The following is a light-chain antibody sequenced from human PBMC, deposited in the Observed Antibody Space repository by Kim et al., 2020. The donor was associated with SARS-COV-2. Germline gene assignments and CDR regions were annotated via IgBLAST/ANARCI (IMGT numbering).Light chain of an antibody. CDR3: QQSYTVPIT. CDR2: AAS. J-gene: IGKJ4*01. V-gene: IGKV1-39*01. CDR1: QSISTF. Sequence: DIQMTQTPSSLSASVGDRVTITCRASQSISTFLNWYHQRPGKAPRLLISAASSLRSGVPSRFRGSGSGAVFTLTVSRLQPEDFGNYYCQQSYTVPITFGGGTKVDIK.